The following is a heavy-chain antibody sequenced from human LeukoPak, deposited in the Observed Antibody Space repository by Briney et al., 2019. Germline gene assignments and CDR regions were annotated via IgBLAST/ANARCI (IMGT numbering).Heavy chain of an antibody. J-gene: IGHJ4*02. Sequence: SETLSLTCAVSGYSISSGYSWGWIRQPPGKGLEWIGSIYHSGSTYYNPSLKSRVTISVDTSKNQFSLKLSSVTAADTAVYYCARDYSGYEGVPDYWGQGTLVTVSS. CDR2: IYHSGST. CDR3: ARDYSGYEGVPDY. CDR1: GYSISSGYS. D-gene: IGHD5-12*01. V-gene: IGHV4-38-2*02.